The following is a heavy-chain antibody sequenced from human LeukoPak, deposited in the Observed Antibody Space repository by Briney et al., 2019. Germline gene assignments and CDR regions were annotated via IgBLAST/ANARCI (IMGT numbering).Heavy chain of an antibody. CDR2: INPSGGST. Sequence: ASVKVPCKASGYTFTSYYMHWVRQAPGQGLEWMGIINPSGGSTSYAQKFQGRVTMTRDTSTSTVYMELSSLRSEDTAVYYCARDLEIVVVTAIPGYWGQGTLVTVSS. V-gene: IGHV1-46*01. CDR3: ARDLEIVVVTAIPGY. J-gene: IGHJ4*02. D-gene: IGHD2-21*02. CDR1: GYTFTSYY.